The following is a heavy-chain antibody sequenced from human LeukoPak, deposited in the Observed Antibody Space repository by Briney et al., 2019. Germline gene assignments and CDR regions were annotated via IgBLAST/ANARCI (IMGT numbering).Heavy chain of an antibody. CDR2: TRDKRNKYAT. J-gene: IGHJ4*02. CDR1: GFTITRYW. Sequence: PGGSLRLSCAASGFTITRYWMHWVRQVPGKGLEWIGLTRDKRNKYATIYGGSVKGRFTVSRDESKNTAYLQMNILKSEDTAVYYCSRSGPDGAIDDLDYWGQGTLVTVSS. CDR3: SRSGPDGAIDDLDY. D-gene: IGHD3-16*02. V-gene: IGHV3-73*01.